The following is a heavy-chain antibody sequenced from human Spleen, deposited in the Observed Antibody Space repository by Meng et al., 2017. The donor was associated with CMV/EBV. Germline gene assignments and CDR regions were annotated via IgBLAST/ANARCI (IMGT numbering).Heavy chain of an antibody. V-gene: IGHV3-66*02. CDR2: IYSGDVM. CDR3: ARARRVQYRSPFAPFDH. CDR1: GSTFSDYW. J-gene: IGHJ4*02. Sequence: GGSLRLSCAASGSTFSDYWMSWVRQAPGKGLECVSVIYSGDVMYYADSVKGRFTISRDTVENTLSLQMDSLRTEDTAVYYCARARRVQYRSPFAPFDHWGQGTVVTVSS. D-gene: IGHD6-6*01.